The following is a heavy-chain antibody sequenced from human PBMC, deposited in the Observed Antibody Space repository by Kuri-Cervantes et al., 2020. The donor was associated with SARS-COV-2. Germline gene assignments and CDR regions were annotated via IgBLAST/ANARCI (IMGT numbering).Heavy chain of an antibody. J-gene: IGHJ5*02. D-gene: IGHD6-13*01. CDR1: GGSISSGDYY. CDR3: ARDGRSSWYNWFDP. CDR2: IYYSGST. V-gene: IGHV4-30-4*01. Sequence: LRLSCTVSGGSISSGDYYWSWIRQPPGKGLEWIGYIYYSGSTYYNPSLKSRVTISVDTSKNQFSLKLSSVTAADTAVYYCARDGRSSWYNWFDPWGQGTLVTVSS.